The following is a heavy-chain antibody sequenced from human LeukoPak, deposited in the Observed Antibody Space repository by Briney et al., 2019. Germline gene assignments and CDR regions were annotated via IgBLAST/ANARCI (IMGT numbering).Heavy chain of an antibody. V-gene: IGHV3-48*01. CDR2: IGIDSGNT. J-gene: IGHJ4*02. CDR1: GFTFSDYS. D-gene: IGHD5-24*01. Sequence: GGSLRLSCAASGFTFSDYSMNWVRQAPGKGLEWISYIGIDSGNTNYADSVKGRFTIPGDKAKNSLYLQMNSLRVEDTAVYYCARDYKYAFDNWGQGTLVTVSS. CDR3: ARDYKYAFDN.